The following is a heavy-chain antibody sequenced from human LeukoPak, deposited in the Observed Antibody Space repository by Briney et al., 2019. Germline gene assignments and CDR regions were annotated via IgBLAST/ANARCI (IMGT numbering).Heavy chain of an antibody. Sequence: GGSLRLSCTATGFTFSSYWMSWVRQAPGKGLEWVANIRQDGGLKHYVDSVKGRFTISRDNAENSLYLQMNSLRAEDTAVYYCAREIVGAIKSYFDYWGQGTLVTASS. CDR2: IRQDGGLK. CDR1: GFTFSSYW. J-gene: IGHJ4*02. D-gene: IGHD1-26*01. CDR3: AREIVGAIKSYFDY. V-gene: IGHV3-7*01.